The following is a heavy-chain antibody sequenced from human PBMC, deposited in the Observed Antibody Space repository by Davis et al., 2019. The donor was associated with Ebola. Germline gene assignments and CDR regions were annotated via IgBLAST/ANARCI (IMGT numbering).Heavy chain of an antibody. CDR2: ISYSGNT. V-gene: IGHV4-30-4*07. D-gene: IGHD7-27*01. CDR1: GDSISS. Sequence: MPSETLSLTCAVSGDSISSSWIRQPPGKGLEWIGYISYSGNTYYNPSLKSRVTISVDTSKKQFSLKLSSVTAADAAVYYCARGNWAYYFDYWGQGTLATVSS. CDR3: ARGNWAYYFDY. J-gene: IGHJ4*02.